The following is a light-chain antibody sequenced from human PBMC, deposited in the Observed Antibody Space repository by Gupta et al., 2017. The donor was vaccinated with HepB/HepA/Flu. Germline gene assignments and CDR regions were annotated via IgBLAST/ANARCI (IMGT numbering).Light chain of an antibody. V-gene: IGKV4-1*01. CDR2: WAS. J-gene: IGKJ1*01. CDR3: QQYCTSPRT. CDR1: QSVLSSSNNNNY. Sequence: DIVLSQSLDSLAVSLGERATINCKSSQSVLSSSNNNNYLTWYQHKPGQPPKLLLYWASTRPSGVPDRFSGSGSGTDFILPISSLQAEDVSVYYCQQYCTSPRTFGQGTKVEIK.